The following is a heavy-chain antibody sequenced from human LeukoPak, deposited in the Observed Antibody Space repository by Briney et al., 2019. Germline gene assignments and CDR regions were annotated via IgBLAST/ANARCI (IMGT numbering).Heavy chain of an antibody. J-gene: IGHJ4*02. CDR2: ISWNSGSI. Sequence: GRSLRLSCAASGFTFDDYAMHWVRQAPGKGLEWVSGISWNSGSIGYADSVKGRFTISRDNAKKSVYLQMNSLRAEDTALYYCAKGPEGIAVAGIDYWGQGTLVTVSS. V-gene: IGHV3-9*01. CDR3: AKGPEGIAVAGIDY. D-gene: IGHD6-19*01. CDR1: GFTFDDYA.